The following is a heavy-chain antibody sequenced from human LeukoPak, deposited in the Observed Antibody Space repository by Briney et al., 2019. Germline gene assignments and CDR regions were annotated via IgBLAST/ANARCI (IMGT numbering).Heavy chain of an antibody. Sequence: PGGSLRLSCAASGFTFSNYAMSWVRQAPGEGLEWVSGIMGSGFRTYYADSVKGRFTISRDDSKNTLYLQMNSLRAEDTAVYYCAKTLRYCSSTSCYLGGLNAANWGQGTMVTVSS. CDR1: GFTFSNYA. V-gene: IGHV3-23*01. CDR2: IMGSGFRT. J-gene: IGHJ3*01. D-gene: IGHD2-2*01. CDR3: AKTLRYCSSTSCYLGGLNAAN.